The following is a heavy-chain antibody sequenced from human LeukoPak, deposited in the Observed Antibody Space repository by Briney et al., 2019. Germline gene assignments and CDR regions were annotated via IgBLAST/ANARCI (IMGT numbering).Heavy chain of an antibody. CDR2: IHSNGYT. J-gene: IGHJ5*02. CDR3: TKREGPMSGSYDYFDP. D-gene: IGHD1-26*01. CDR1: GGSISGYY. V-gene: IGHV4-4*09. Sequence: SETLSLTCTVSGGSISGYYWSWIRQPPGQGLEWIAYIHSNGYTNRNPSLKSRVTISVDTSKNQLSLKVTSVTAADTAMYYCTKREGPMSGSYDYFDPWGQGTLVTVS.